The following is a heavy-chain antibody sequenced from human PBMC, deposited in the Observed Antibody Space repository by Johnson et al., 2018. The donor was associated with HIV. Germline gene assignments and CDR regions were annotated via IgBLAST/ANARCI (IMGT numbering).Heavy chain of an antibody. CDR1: GFTLSSYA. D-gene: IGHD3-10*01. J-gene: IGHJ3*02. Sequence: VQLVESGGGVVQPGRSLRVSCVASGFTLSSYAMHWVRQAPGKGLEWVSAISGSGGSTYYADSVKGRFTISRDNSKNTLYLQMNSLRAEDTAVYYCAKDRDPLCFGGAFDIWGQGTMVTVSS. CDR3: AKDRDPLCFGGAFDI. V-gene: IGHV3-23*04. CDR2: ISGSGGST.